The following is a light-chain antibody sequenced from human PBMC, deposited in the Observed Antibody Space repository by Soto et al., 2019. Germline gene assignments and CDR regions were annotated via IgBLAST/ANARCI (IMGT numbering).Light chain of an antibody. V-gene: IGKV1-39*01. Sequence: DIQMTQSPSSLSASVGDRVTITCRASQNISTYLNWYQQSPGKAPKLLIFAASSLQSGVPSGFSGSGTGTDFTLSISSLQPEDFATYYCQQGYSSPRTFGQGTKVEIK. CDR2: AAS. CDR3: QQGYSSPRT. J-gene: IGKJ1*01. CDR1: QNISTY.